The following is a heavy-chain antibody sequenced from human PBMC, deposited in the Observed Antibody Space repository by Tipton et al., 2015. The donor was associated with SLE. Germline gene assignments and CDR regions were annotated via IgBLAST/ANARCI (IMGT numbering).Heavy chain of an antibody. D-gene: IGHD6-13*01. Sequence: TLSLTCTVSGGSISSGSYYWSWIRQPPGKGLEWIGYIYYSGSTNYNPSLKSRVTISVDTSKNQFSLKLSSVTAADTAVYYCARGKTGSSWYNWGQGTLVTVSS. CDR1: GGSISSGSYY. J-gene: IGHJ4*02. CDR2: IYYSGST. V-gene: IGHV4-61*01. CDR3: ARGKTGSSWYN.